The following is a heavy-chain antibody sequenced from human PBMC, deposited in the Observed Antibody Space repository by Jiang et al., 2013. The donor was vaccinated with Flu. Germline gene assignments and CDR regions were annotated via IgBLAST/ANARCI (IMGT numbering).Heavy chain of an antibody. J-gene: IGHJ6*02. CDR2: IYYSGST. CDR3: ARGSSSYGMDV. D-gene: IGHD6-6*01. V-gene: IGHV4-59*13. CDR1: GGSISSYY. Sequence: PGLVKPSETLSLTCTVSGGSISSYYWSWIRQPPGKGLEWIGYIYYSGSTNYNPSLKSRVTISVDTSKNQFSLKLSSVTAADTAVYYCARGSSSYGMDVWGQGTTVTVSS.